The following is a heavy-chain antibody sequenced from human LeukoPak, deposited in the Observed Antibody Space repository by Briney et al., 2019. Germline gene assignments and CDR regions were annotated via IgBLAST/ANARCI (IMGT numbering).Heavy chain of an antibody. CDR1: GFTFSSYS. V-gene: IGHV3-21*01. Sequence: PGGSLRLSCAASGFTFSSYSMNWVRQAPGKGLEWVSSISSSSSYIYYADSVKGRFTISRDNAKNSLCLQMNSLRAEDTAVYYCARDRYGDYVLDYWGQGTLVTVSS. CDR3: ARDRYGDYVLDY. D-gene: IGHD4-17*01. CDR2: ISSSSSYI. J-gene: IGHJ4*02.